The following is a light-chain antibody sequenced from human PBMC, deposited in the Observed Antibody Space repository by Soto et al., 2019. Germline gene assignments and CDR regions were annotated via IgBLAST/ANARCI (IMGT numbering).Light chain of an antibody. CDR2: LNSDGSH. Sequence: QPVLTQSPSASASLGASVKVTCTLSSGHSSYAIAWHQQQPEKGPRYLMKLNSDGSHSKGDGIPDRFSGSSSGAERYLTISSLQSEDEADYYCQTWGTGIPVFGGGTKVTVL. J-gene: IGLJ3*02. V-gene: IGLV4-69*02. CDR1: SGHSSYA. CDR3: QTWGTGIPV.